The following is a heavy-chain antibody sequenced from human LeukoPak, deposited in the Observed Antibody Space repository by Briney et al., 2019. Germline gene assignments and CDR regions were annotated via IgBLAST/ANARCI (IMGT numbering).Heavy chain of an antibody. J-gene: IGHJ4*02. CDR3: AKGGIVGATIPYYFDY. CDR2: ISGSGGST. Sequence: GGSLRLSCAASGFTFSSYEMNWVRQALGKGLEWVSAISGSGGSTYYADSVKGRFTISRDNSKNTLYLQMNSLRAEDTAVYYCAKGGIVGATIPYYFDYWGQGTLVTVSS. V-gene: IGHV3-23*01. CDR1: GFTFSSYE. D-gene: IGHD1-26*01.